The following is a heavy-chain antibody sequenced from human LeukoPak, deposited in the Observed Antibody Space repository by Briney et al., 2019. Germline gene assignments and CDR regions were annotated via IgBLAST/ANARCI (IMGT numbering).Heavy chain of an antibody. V-gene: IGHV1-69*05. Sequence: SVKVSCKASGGTFSSYAISWVRQAPGQGREWMGGIIPIFGTANYAQKFQGRVTITTDESTSTAYMELSSLRSEDTAVYYCARRMGDAFDIWGQGTMVTVSS. CDR1: GGTFSSYA. J-gene: IGHJ3*02. CDR2: IIPIFGTA. CDR3: ARRMGDAFDI.